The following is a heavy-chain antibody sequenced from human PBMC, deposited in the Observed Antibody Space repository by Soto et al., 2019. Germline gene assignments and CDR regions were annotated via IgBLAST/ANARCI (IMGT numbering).Heavy chain of an antibody. V-gene: IGHV1-18*01. CDR1: GYTFTSYG. CDR3: ARGWSRVVPAAMRGAPRRGIDYYYYMDV. Sequence: ASVKVSCKASGYTFTSYGISWVRQAPGQGLEWMGWISAYNGNTNYAQKLQGRVTMTTDTSTSTAYMELRSLRSDDTAVYYCARGWSRVVPAAMRGAPRRGIDYYYYMDVWGKGTTVTVSS. J-gene: IGHJ6*03. D-gene: IGHD2-2*01. CDR2: ISAYNGNT.